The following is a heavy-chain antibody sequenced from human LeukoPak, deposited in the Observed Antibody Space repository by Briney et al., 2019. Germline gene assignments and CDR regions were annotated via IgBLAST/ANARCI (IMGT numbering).Heavy chain of an antibody. V-gene: IGHV4-34*01. CDR3: ARGAWATRLGS. Sequence: SETLSLTCAVYGESLNSYYWSWVRQPPGEGLEWIGEIYESGTTKYNPSLKSRVTISMVPSKQQFSLSLNSVTGADTAVYYCARGAWATRLGSWGLGTPVIVSS. CDR1: GESLNSYY. CDR2: IYESGTT. J-gene: IGHJ4*02. D-gene: IGHD2-15*01.